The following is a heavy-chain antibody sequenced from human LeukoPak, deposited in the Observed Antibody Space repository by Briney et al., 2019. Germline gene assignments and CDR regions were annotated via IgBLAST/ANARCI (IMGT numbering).Heavy chain of an antibody. J-gene: IGHJ4*02. CDR3: ARGFKGRLPSFLGY. CDR1: GGSFSSYA. Sequence: ASVKVSCKASGGSFSSYAISWVRQAPGQGLEWMGWINPNSGGTNYAQKFQGWVTMTRDTSISTAYMELSRLRSDDTAVYYCARGFKGRLPSFLGYWGQGTLVTVSS. V-gene: IGHV1-2*04. D-gene: IGHD4-11*01. CDR2: INPNSGGT.